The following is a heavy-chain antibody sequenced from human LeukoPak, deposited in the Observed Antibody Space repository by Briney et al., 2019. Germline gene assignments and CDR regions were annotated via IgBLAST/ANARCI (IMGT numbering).Heavy chain of an antibody. CDR2: ISSSSSYT. CDR3: ARPSSGWYDY. D-gene: IGHD6-19*01. V-gene: IGHV3-11*06. J-gene: IGHJ4*02. Sequence: PGGSLRLSCAASGFTFSDYYMSWIRQAPGKGLEWVSYISSSSSYTNYADSVKGRFTISRDNAKNSLYLQMNSLRAEDTAVYYCARPSSGWYDYWGQGTLVTVSS. CDR1: GFTFSDYY.